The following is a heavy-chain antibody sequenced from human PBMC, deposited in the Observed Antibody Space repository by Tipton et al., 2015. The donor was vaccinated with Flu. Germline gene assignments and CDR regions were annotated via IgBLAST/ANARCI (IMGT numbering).Heavy chain of an antibody. V-gene: IGHV4-61*02. CDR3: ARVPSPYCSGGSCYGFWFDP. Sequence: TLSLTCTVPGGSISSGSYYWSWIRQPAGKGLEWIGRIYTSGSTNYNPSLKSRVTISVDTSKNQFSLKLSPVTAADTAVYYCARVPSPYCSGGSCYGFWFDPWGQGTLVTVSS. CDR1: GGSISSGSYY. D-gene: IGHD2-15*01. CDR2: IYTSGST. J-gene: IGHJ5*02.